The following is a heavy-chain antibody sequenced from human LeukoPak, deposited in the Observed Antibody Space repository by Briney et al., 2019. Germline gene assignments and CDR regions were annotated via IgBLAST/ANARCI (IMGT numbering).Heavy chain of an antibody. CDR3: ARDGGPRIAVAGREPGSLDY. CDR2: ISYDGSNK. J-gene: IGHJ4*02. CDR1: GFTFSSYA. D-gene: IGHD6-19*01. Sequence: GGSLRLSCAASGFTFSSYAMHWVRQAPGKGLEWVAVISYDGSNKYYADSVKGRFTISRDNSKNSLYLQMNSLRAEDTAVYYCARDGGPRIAVAGREPGSLDYWGQGTLVTVSS. V-gene: IGHV3-30*07.